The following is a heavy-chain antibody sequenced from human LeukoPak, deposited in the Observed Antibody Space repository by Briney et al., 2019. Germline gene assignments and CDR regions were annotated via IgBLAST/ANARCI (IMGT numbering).Heavy chain of an antibody. CDR1: GFXFTTSA. CDR2: IVVGSGNT. J-gene: IGHJ4*02. CDR3: AAAYRYFYDRGGYFDY. Sequence: SVKVSCKASGFXFTTSAMQWVRQARGQRLEWIGWIVVGSGNTNYAQKFQERVTITRDMSTSTAYMELSSLRSEDTAVYYCAAAYRYFYDRGGYFDYWGQGTLVTVSS. V-gene: IGHV1-58*02. D-gene: IGHD3-22*01.